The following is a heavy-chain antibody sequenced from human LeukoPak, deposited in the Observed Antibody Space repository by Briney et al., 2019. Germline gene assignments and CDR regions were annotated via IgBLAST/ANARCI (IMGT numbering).Heavy chain of an antibody. CDR3: ARDGYYGSGSYYKSYWFDP. Sequence: PSETLSLTCTVSGGSISSSSYYWGWIRQPLGKGLEWIGSIYHSGSTYYNPSLKSRVTISVDTSKNQFSLKLSSVTAADTAVYYCARDGYYGSGSYYKSYWFDPWGQGTLVTVSS. V-gene: IGHV4-39*07. J-gene: IGHJ5*02. D-gene: IGHD3-10*01. CDR2: IYHSGST. CDR1: GGSISSSSYY.